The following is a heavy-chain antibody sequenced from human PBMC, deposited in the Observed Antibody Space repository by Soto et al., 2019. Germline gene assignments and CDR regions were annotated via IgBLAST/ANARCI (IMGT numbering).Heavy chain of an antibody. CDR2: ISAYNGNT. V-gene: IGHV1-18*01. Sequence: KAPRLAKTCNGISWPQQAHEQGLEWMGWISAYNGNTNYAQKLQGRVTMTTDTSTSTAYMELRSLRSDDTAVYYCARDLTGTPVYWGQGTLVTVSS. J-gene: IGHJ4*02. D-gene: IGHD3-9*01. CDR1: RLAKTCNG. CDR3: ARDLTGTPVY.